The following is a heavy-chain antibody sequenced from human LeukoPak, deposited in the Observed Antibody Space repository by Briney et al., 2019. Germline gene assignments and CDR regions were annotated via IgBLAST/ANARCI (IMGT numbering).Heavy chain of an antibody. J-gene: IGHJ4*02. CDR3: ATVGYYYDSSAYSYHSDPY. CDR1: GFTFSNAW. D-gene: IGHD3-22*01. Sequence: GGSLRLSCAASGFTFSNAWMSWVRQAPGKGLEWVGRIKSKTDSGTTDYAAPVKGRFTISRDDSKNTLYLQMNSLKTEDTAVYYCATVGYYYDSSAYSYHSDPYWGQGTLVTVSS. V-gene: IGHV3-15*01. CDR2: IKSKTDSGTT.